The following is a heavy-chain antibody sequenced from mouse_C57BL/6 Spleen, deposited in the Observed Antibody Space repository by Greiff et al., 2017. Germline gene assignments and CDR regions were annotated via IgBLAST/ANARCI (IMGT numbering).Heavy chain of an antibody. CDR3: AKDGSSYVFAY. V-gene: IGHV1-64*01. J-gene: IGHJ4*01. CDR2: IHPNSGST. CDR1: GYTFTSYW. Sequence: VQLQQPGAELVKPGASVKLSCKASGYTFTSYWMHWVKQRPGQGLEWIGMIHPNSGSTNYNEKFKSKATLTVDKSSSTAYMQLSSLTSEDSAVYYCAKDGSSYVFAYWGQGTSGTVSS. D-gene: IGHD1-1*01.